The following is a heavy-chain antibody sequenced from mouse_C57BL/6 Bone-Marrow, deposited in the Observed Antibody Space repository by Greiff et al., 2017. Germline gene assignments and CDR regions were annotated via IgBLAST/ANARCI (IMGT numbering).Heavy chain of an antibody. J-gene: IGHJ4*01. CDR3: ARYYGSSPYAMDY. V-gene: IGHV1-52*01. CDR1: GYTFTSYW. CDR2: IDPSDSET. Sequence: QVQLQQPGAELVRPGSSVKLSCKASGYTFTSYWMHWVKQRPIQGLEWIGNIDPSDSETHYNQKFKDKATLTVDKSSRTAYMQLSSLTSEDSAIYYCARYYGSSPYAMDYWGQGTSVTVSS. D-gene: IGHD1-1*01.